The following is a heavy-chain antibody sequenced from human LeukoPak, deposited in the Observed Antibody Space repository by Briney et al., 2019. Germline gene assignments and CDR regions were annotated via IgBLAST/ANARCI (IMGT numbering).Heavy chain of an antibody. CDR2: IRGDGITT. D-gene: IGHD3-22*01. V-gene: IGHV3-23*01. CDR3: ARHVVAVGFDY. Sequence: GGSLRLSCVASGFTFRSHGMNWVRQAPGKGLGWVSGIRGDGITTYYADSVKGRFTISRDNSKNTLYLQMNSLRADDTAVYYCARHVVAVGFDYWGRGTLVTVSS. J-gene: IGHJ4*02. CDR1: GFTFRSHG.